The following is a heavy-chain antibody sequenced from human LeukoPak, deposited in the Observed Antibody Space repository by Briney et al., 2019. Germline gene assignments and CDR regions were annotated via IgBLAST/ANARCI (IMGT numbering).Heavy chain of an antibody. CDR3: ARTIHY. Sequence: GGSLRLSCAVSGFTFSSYSMNWVRQAPGKGGERDSYISSSGSPIYYADSVKGRFTISRDNAKNSLYLQMNSLRAEDTAVYYCARTIHYRGQEPWSPSPQ. CDR1: GFTFSSYS. V-gene: IGHV3-48*01. CDR2: ISSSGSPI. J-gene: IGHJ4*01. D-gene: IGHD5-24*01.